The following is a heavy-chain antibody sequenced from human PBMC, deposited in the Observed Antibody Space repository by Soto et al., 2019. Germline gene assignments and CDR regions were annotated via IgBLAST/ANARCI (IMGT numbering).Heavy chain of an antibody. CDR3: ARDRRDDSSGYYVY. D-gene: IGHD3-22*01. CDR1: GYTFTSYG. J-gene: IGHJ4*02. CDR2: ISAYNGNT. V-gene: IGHV1-18*01. Sequence: PSVKVSCKASGYTFTSYGISWVRQAPGQGLEWMGWISAYNGNTNYAQKLQGRVTMTTDTSTSTAYMELRSLRSDDTAVYYCARDRRDDSSGYYVYWGQGTLVTVSS.